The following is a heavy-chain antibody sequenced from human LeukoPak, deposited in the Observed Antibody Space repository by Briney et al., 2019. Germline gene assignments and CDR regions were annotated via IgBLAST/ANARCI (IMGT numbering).Heavy chain of an antibody. CDR1: GYSISSGYY. V-gene: IGHV4-38-2*02. Sequence: PSETLSFTCTVSGYSISSGYYWGWIRQPPGKGLEWIESIYLSGSTYYNPSLKSRVTISVDTSKNQFSLKLSSVTAADTAVYYCARIAAAGWIDYWGQGTLVAVSS. CDR3: ARIAAAGWIDY. J-gene: IGHJ4*02. CDR2: IYLSGST. D-gene: IGHD6-13*01.